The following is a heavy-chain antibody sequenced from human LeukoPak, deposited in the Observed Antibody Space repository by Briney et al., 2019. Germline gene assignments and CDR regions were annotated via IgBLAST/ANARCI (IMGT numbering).Heavy chain of an antibody. Sequence: PGGSLRLSCAASGFTLSSNEMNWVRQAPGKGLEWLSYISSSGGTIHYVDSVKGRFTITRDNAKNSLFLQMNSLRAEDTAVYYCASGVHYSSGWIDIWGQGTMVTVSS. CDR2: ISSSGGTI. V-gene: IGHV3-48*03. CDR3: ASGVHYSSGWIDI. J-gene: IGHJ3*02. CDR1: GFTLSSNE. D-gene: IGHD6-19*01.